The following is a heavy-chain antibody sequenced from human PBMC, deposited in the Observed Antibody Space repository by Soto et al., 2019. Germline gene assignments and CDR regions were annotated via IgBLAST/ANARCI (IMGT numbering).Heavy chain of an antibody. CDR1: GGSISSGGYY. Sequence: QVQLQESGPGLVKPSQTLSLTCTVSGGSISSGGYYWSWIRQHPGKGLEWIGYIYYSGSTYYNPSLKVRVTISXXTXKXXFSLKLSSVTAADTAVYYCARCSEGQWLVRDAFDIWGQGTMVTVSS. D-gene: IGHD6-19*01. J-gene: IGHJ3*02. V-gene: IGHV4-31*03. CDR3: ARCSEGQWLVRDAFDI. CDR2: IYYSGST.